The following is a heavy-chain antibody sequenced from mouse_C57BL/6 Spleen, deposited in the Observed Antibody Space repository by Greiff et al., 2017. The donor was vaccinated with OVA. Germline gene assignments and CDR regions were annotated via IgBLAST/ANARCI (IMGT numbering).Heavy chain of an antibody. V-gene: IGHV1-61*01. CDR1: GYTFTSYW. Sequence: VQLQQPGAELVRPGSSVKLSCKASGYTFTSYWMDWVKQRPGQGLEWIGNIYPSDSETHYNQKFKDKATLTVDKSSSTAYMQLSSLTSEDSAVYYCAGRGNWDDAMDYWGQGTSVTVSS. J-gene: IGHJ4*01. CDR3: AGRGNWDDAMDY. CDR2: IYPSDSET. D-gene: IGHD4-1*01.